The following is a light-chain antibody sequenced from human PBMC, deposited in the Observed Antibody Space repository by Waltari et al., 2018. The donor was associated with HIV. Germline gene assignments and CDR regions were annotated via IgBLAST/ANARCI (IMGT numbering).Light chain of an antibody. CDR3: AAWDDSLSGRV. V-gene: IGLV1-47*01. CDR1: SSNTGSNY. CDR2: RNN. Sequence: QSVLTQPPSASGHPGQRVTVSCSGSSSNTGSNYVTWYQQLPGTAPKLLISRNNQRPSGVPDRFSGSKSGTSASLAISGLRSEDEADYYCAAWDDSLSGRVFGGGTKLTVL. J-gene: IGLJ3*02.